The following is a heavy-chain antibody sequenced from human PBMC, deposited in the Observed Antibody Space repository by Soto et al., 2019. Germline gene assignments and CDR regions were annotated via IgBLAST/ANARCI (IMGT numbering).Heavy chain of an antibody. V-gene: IGHV4-59*01. CDR1: GGSISSYY. CDR2: IYYSGST. J-gene: IGHJ4*02. CDR3: AGFKPTGTTYY. D-gene: IGHD1-7*01. Sequence: PSETLSLTCTVSGGSISSYYWSWIRQPPGKGLEWIGYIYYSGSTNYNPSLKSRVTISVDTSKNQFSLKLSSVTAADTAVYYCAGFKPTGTTYYWGQGTLVTVSS.